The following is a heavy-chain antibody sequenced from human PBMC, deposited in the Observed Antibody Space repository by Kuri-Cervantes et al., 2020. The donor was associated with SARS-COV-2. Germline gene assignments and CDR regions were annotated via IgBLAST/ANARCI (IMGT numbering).Heavy chain of an antibody. CDR2: LNPDTGNT. V-gene: IGHV1-8*02. Sequence: ASVKVSCKASGYTFTSYAMHWVRQAAGQGLEWMGWLNPDTGNTGNAKKFQGRVTMTTDTSINTAYMELSSLRSEDTAVYYCARRYSGYEFDYWGQGTLVTVSS. D-gene: IGHD5-12*01. CDR1: GYTFTSYA. CDR3: ARRYSGYEFDY. J-gene: IGHJ4*02.